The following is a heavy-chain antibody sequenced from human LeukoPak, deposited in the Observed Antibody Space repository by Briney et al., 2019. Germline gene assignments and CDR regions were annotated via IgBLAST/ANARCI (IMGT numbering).Heavy chain of an antibody. V-gene: IGHV4-4*07. CDR1: GGSISRNY. Sequence: PSETLSLTCTVFGGSISRNYWSWIRQPAGKGLEWIGRIYSSGDTNYNPSLKSRVTMSIHTSENQFSLKLTSVTAAGTAVYYCAREASGTRRYYYYYMDLWGKGTTVNV. J-gene: IGHJ6*03. D-gene: IGHD6-13*01. CDR3: AREASGTRRYYYYYMDL. CDR2: IYSSGDT.